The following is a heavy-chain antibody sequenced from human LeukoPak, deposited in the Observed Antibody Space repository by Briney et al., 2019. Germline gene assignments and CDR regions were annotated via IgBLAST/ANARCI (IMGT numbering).Heavy chain of an antibody. CDR1: GFTFSDYY. CDR3: ARDEGFGELLYGMDV. V-gene: IGHV3-11*06. J-gene: IGHJ6*04. D-gene: IGHD3-10*01. Sequence: GGSLRLSCAASGFTFSDYYMSWIRQAPGKGLEWVSYISSSSSYTNYADSVKGRFTISRDNAKNPLYLQMNSLRAEDTAVYYCARDEGFGELLYGMDVWGKGTTVTVSS. CDR2: ISSSSSYT.